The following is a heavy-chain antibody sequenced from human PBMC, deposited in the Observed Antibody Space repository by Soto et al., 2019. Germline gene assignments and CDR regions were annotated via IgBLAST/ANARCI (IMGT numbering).Heavy chain of an antibody. J-gene: IGHJ5*02. CDR1: GFTFSTYA. Sequence: PGGSLRLSCAASGFTFSTYAMSWVRQSPGKGLERVSAMSGSGATTHHADSVKGRFTISRDNSKNTLYLQLNSLRAEDTAVYFYYSGSTNYNPSLKSRVTISVDTSKNQFSLKLSSVTAADTAVYYCARDFGGVDIAVAGRELFDWFDPWGQGTLVTVSS. CDR3: YSGSTNYNPSLKSRVTISVDTSKNQFSLKLSSVTAADTAVYYCARDFGGVDIAVAGRELFDWFDP. V-gene: IGHV3-23*01. D-gene: IGHD1-26*01. CDR2: MSGSGATT.